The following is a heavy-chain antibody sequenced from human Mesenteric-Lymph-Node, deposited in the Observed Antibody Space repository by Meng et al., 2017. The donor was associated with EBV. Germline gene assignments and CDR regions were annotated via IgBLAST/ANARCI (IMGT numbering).Heavy chain of an antibody. CDR3: ATIGTFASNIDP. Sequence: VHLKESGPGLVKPSGTRSLPCAVSGGSISTSNWGSWVRQPPGKGLEWIGEIYHRGSTNYNPSLTSRVTISVDESKNEFSLSLTSVTAADTAVYYCATIGTFASNIDPWGQGTRVTVSS. V-gene: IGHV4-4*02. J-gene: IGHJ5*02. CDR1: GGSISTSNW. D-gene: IGHD3-16*01. CDR2: IYHRGST.